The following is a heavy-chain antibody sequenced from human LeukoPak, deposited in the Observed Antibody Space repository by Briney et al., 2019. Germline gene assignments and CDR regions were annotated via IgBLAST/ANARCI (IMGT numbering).Heavy chain of an antibody. Sequence: ASVKVSCKASGYSFTSYYMHWVRQAPGQGLEWMGMINLNDGGTTYAQKLQGRVTMTTDTSTSTAYMELRSLRSDDTAVYYCARDGGYSSSWREFDPRGQGTLVTVSS. J-gene: IGHJ5*02. CDR2: INLNDGGT. CDR3: ARDGGYSSSWREFDP. CDR1: GYSFTSYY. D-gene: IGHD6-13*01. V-gene: IGHV1-46*01.